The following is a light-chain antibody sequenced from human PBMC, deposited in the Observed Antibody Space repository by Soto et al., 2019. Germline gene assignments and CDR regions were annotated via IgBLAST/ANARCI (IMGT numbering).Light chain of an antibody. CDR2: AAS. CDR3: QQGYSTLIA. CDR1: QSISSY. Sequence: DIEMTQSPSSLSASVGDRVTITCRASQSISSYLNWYQQKPGKAPKLLIYAASSLQSGVPSRFSGSGSGTDFTLTICSLQPEDFATYYCQQGYSTLIAFGQGTRLEI. V-gene: IGKV1-39*01. J-gene: IGKJ5*01.